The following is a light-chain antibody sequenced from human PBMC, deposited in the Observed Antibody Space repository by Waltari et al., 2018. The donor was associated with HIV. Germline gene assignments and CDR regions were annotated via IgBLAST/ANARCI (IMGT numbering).Light chain of an antibody. V-gene: IGLV2-14*01. CDR3: SSYTSSSTVV. J-gene: IGLJ2*01. Sequence: QSALTQPASVSWSPGQSITISCTGTSSDVGGYTYVSWYQQHPGKAPKLMIYDVSNRPSGVSNRFSGSKSGNTASLTISGLQAEDEADYYCSSYTSSSTVVFGGGTKLTVL. CDR1: SSDVGGYTY. CDR2: DVS.